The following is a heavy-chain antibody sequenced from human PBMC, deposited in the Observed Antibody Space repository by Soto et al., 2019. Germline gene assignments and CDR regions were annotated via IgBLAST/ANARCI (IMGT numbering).Heavy chain of an antibody. J-gene: IGHJ4*02. CDR2: IIPIFGTA. CDR1: GGTFSSYA. CDR3: ASTYCSGGSCYQYYFDY. V-gene: IGHV1-69*13. Sequence: GASVKVSCKAPGGTFSSYAISWVRQAPGQGLEWMGGIIPIFGTANYAQKFQGRVTITADESTSTAYMELSSLRSEDTAVYYCASTYCSGGSCYQYYFDYWGQGTLVTVSS. D-gene: IGHD2-15*01.